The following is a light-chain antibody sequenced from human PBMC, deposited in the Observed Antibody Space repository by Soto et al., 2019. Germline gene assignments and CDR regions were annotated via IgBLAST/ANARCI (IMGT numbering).Light chain of an antibody. Sequence: XIQMTQSPSTLSGSVGGRFTSTCRSSQSISSWLAWYQQKPGKATKLLIYDSSSLESGVPSRLSGSGSGKEFTLTISTLQPDDFATYYCQQYNSYSRTFGQGTKVAIK. CDR1: QSISSW. V-gene: IGKV1-5*01. CDR3: QQYNSYSRT. J-gene: IGKJ1*01. CDR2: DSS.